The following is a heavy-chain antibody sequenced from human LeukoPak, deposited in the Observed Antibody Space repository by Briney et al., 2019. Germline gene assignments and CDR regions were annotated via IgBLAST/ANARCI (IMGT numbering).Heavy chain of an antibody. CDR3: AREVGWTAMGAFDI. D-gene: IGHD5-18*01. V-gene: IGHV4-59*01. Sequence: SETLSLTCTVSGGSISSNCWSWIRLPPGDGLGWIGFIYYSGSTNYNPSIKGGVTISVDTSKNQFSLKLSSVTAEDTAVYYCAREVGWTAMGAFDIWGQGTMVTVSS. J-gene: IGHJ3*02. CDR2: IYYSGST. CDR1: GGSISSNC.